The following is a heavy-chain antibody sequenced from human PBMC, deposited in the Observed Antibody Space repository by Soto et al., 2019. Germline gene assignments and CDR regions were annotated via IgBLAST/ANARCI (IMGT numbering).Heavy chain of an antibody. CDR2: INSDGSST. D-gene: IGHD6-6*01. Sequence: GGSLRLSCAASGFTFSSYWMHWVRQAPGKGLVWVSRINSDGSSTSYADSVEGRFTISRDNAKNTLYLQMNSLRAEDTAVYYCARDYTEQLPRGYYYYYGMDVWGQGTTVTVSS. J-gene: IGHJ6*02. CDR1: GFTFSSYW. CDR3: ARDYTEQLPRGYYYYYGMDV. V-gene: IGHV3-74*01.